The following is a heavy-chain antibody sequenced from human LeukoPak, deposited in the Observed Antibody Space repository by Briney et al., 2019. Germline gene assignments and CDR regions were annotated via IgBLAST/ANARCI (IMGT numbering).Heavy chain of an antibody. Sequence: GGSLRLSCAASGFTFSSYSMNWVRQAPGKGLEWVSSISSSSSYIYYADSVKGRFTTSRDNAKNSLYLQMNSLRAEDTAVYYCARVSRTGRYSSSPKYFDYWGQGTLVTVSS. CDR3: ARVSRTGRYSSSPKYFDY. J-gene: IGHJ4*02. CDR2: ISSSSSYI. CDR1: GFTFSSYS. D-gene: IGHD6-6*01. V-gene: IGHV3-21*01.